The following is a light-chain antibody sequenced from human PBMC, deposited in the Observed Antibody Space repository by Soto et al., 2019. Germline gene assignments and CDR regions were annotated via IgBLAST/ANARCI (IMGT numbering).Light chain of an antibody. Sequence: DIQMTQSPSSVAASVGDRVTITCRASQGISSWLAWYQQKPGKAPNLLIHTASSLQSGVPSRFSGSGSGTASTLTLSCLQPEDFETYNCLQDNTFPLTSGGGTKVEIK. J-gene: IGKJ4*01. CDR1: QGISSW. CDR3: LQDNTFPLT. CDR2: TAS. V-gene: IGKV1-12*01.